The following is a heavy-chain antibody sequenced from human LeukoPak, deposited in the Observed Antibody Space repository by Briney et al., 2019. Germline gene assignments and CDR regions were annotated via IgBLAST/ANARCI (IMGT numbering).Heavy chain of an antibody. CDR3: ARDRRYCSSTSCYNDYYYYGMDV. V-gene: IGHV1-18*01. CDR1: GYTFTSYG. D-gene: IGHD2-2*02. CDR2: ISAYNGNT. J-gene: IGHJ6*02. Sequence: ASVKASCKASGYTFTSYGISWVRQAPGQGLEWMGWISAYNGNTNYAQKLQGRVTMTTDTSTSTAYMELRSLRSDGTAVYYCARDRRYCSSTSCYNDYYYYGMDVWGQGTTVTVSS.